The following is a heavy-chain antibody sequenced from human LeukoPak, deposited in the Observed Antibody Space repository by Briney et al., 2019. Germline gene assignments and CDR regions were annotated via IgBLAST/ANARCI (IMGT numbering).Heavy chain of an antibody. CDR3: ATSDDSSGSD. Sequence: GGSLRLSCAASGFTFSGYWMSWVRQAPGKGLEWVANINLDGSVRHYVDSAKGRFTISRDNAKNSLYLQMNSLRAEDTALYYCATSDDSSGSDWGQGTLVTVPS. CDR2: INLDGSVR. J-gene: IGHJ4*02. D-gene: IGHD3-22*01. V-gene: IGHV3-7*01. CDR1: GFTFSGYW.